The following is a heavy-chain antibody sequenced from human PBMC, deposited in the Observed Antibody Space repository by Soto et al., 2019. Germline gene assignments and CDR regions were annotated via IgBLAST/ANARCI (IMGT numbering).Heavy chain of an antibody. CDR3: TRGGNYYFDY. CDR2: INGDGGTI. V-gene: IGHV3-74*01. CDR1: GFTFSTSW. Sequence: EVQLVEAGGGLVQPGGSLRLSCAASGFTFSTSWIHWVRQAPGKGLVWVSRINGDGGTINHADSVKGRFTISRDNAKNTVYLQMNSLSADDTAVYYCTRGGNYYFDYWGQGTLVTVSS. J-gene: IGHJ4*02. D-gene: IGHD1-7*01.